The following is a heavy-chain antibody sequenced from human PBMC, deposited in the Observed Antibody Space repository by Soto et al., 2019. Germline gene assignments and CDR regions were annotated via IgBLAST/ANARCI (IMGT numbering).Heavy chain of an antibody. D-gene: IGHD6-19*01. Sequence: SETLSVTCAVYGGSFSGYYWSWIRQPPGEGLEWIGEINHSGSTNYNPSLKSRFTISVDTSKNQFSLKLSSVTAADTAVYYCARRVAGTVYWGQGTLVTVSS. CDR3: ARRVAGTVY. CDR1: GGSFSGYY. V-gene: IGHV4-34*01. J-gene: IGHJ4*02. CDR2: INHSGST.